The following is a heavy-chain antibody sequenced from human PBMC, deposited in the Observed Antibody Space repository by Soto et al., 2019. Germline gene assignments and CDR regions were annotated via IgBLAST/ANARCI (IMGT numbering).Heavy chain of an antibody. CDR1: GFTFSSYA. CDR3: ANRTVVWYFDL. Sequence: EVQLLESGGGLVQPGGSLRLSCAASGFTFSSYAMNWVRQAPGKGLEWVSVISGSGGSTYYADAVKGRFTITRDNSKNPLYLQMNSLRAGDTAVYDCANRTVVWYFDLWGRGTLVTVSS. CDR2: ISGSGGST. V-gene: IGHV3-23*01. D-gene: IGHD2-15*01. J-gene: IGHJ2*01.